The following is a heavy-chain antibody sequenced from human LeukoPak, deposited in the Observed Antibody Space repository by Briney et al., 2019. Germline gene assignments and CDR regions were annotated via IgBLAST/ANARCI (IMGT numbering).Heavy chain of an antibody. D-gene: IGHD2-15*01. CDR3: ARGRYCSADICSGGDAFDI. Sequence: RSSETLSLTCTVSGGSISSYYWSWIRQPPGKGLEWIGYIYYRGSTNYNPSLKSRVTMSVDTSKNQFSLKLSSVTAADTAVYYCARGRYCSADICSGGDAFDIWGQGTMVSVSS. J-gene: IGHJ3*02. CDR2: IYYRGST. CDR1: GGSISSYY. V-gene: IGHV4-59*12.